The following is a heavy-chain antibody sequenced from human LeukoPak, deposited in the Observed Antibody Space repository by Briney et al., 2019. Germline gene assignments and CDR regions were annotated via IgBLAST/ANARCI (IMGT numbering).Heavy chain of an antibody. D-gene: IGHD3-22*01. V-gene: IGHV1-18*01. CDR1: GYTFTSYG. CDR3: ARGRLLDYDSSGYYYPQYYWYGMDV. CDR2: ISAYNGNT. J-gene: IGHJ6*02. Sequence: GASVKVSCKASGYTFTSYGISWVRQAPGQGLEWMGWISAYNGNTNYAQKFQGRVTMTRDTSISTAYMELSRLRSDDTAVYYCARGRLLDYDSSGYYYPQYYWYGMDVWGQGTTVTVSS.